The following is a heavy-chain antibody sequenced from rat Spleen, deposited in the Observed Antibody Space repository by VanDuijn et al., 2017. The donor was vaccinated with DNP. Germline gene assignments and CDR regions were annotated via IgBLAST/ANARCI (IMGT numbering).Heavy chain of an antibody. V-gene: IGHV5-7*01. CDR1: GFTFSDYN. D-gene: IGHD1-1*01. CDR3: ARRGYSGEGFAY. CDR2: ISYDGSST. J-gene: IGHJ3*01. Sequence: EVQLVESGGGLVQPGRSLKLSCAASGFTFSDYNMAWVRQAPKKGLEWVATISYDGSSTYYRDSVKGRFTISRDNAKSTLYLQMDSLRSEETATYYCARRGYSGEGFAYWGQGTLVTVSS.